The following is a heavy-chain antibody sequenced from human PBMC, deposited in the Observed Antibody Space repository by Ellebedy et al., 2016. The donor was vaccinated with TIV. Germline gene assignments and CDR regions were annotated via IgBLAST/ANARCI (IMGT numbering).Heavy chain of an antibody. CDR3: TRDPETYYYGSGRDY. CDR2: IRTRAYGGTT. J-gene: IGHJ4*02. CDR1: GFTFGDYA. V-gene: IGHV3-49*03. Sequence: GGSLRLXCAASGFTFGDYAIHWFRQAPGKGLEWVGFIRTRAYGGTTQYAAPVKGRFTISRDDSKNIAYLQMNSLQTEDTAVYYCTRDPETYYYGSGRDYWGQGTLVRVSS. D-gene: IGHD3-10*01.